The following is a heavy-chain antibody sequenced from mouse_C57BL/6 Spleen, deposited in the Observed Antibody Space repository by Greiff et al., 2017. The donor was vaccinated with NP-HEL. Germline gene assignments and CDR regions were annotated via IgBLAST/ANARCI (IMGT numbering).Heavy chain of an antibody. Sequence: VQLQQSGPELVKPGASVKISCKASGYAFSSSWMNWVKQRPGKGLEWIGRIYPGDGDTNYNGKFKGKATLTADKSSSTAYMQLRSLTSEDSAVSFCARGGWEGDDWGKGTTLTVSS. J-gene: IGHJ2*01. CDR2: IYPGDGDT. D-gene: IGHD3-3*01. V-gene: IGHV1-82*01. CDR3: ARGGWEGDD. CDR1: GYAFSSSW.